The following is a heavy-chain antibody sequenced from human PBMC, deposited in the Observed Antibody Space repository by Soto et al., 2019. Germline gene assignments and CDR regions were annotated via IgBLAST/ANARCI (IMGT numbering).Heavy chain of an antibody. CDR2: MSPSSGNT. CDR1: GYTFTIYD. CDR3: SRGEWELRH. J-gene: IGHJ4*02. Sequence: QVQLVQSGAEVKEPGASVKVSCKASGYTFTIYDINWVRQAPGQGPEWMGWMSPSSGNTGYAQNSQGRVIMTRDTSIDTAYMELSSLTSEDTAVYYCSRGEWELRHWGQGTLVTVSS. V-gene: IGHV1-8*01. D-gene: IGHD1-26*01.